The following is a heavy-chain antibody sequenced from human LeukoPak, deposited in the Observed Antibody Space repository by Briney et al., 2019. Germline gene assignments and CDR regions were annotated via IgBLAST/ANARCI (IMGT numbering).Heavy chain of an antibody. J-gene: IGHJ5*02. CDR1: GGNFNNFP. CDR3: ARRKLPLTGSTGYDWFDP. V-gene: IGHV1-69*02. CDR2: IMPILNRT. Sequence: GASVKVSCKASGGNFNNFPISWVRQAPGQGLEWMGRIMPILNRTNYAQKFQGRVTITADKSTGTAYMEMNSLTSEDTAVYYCARRKLPLTGSTGYDWFDPWGQGTLVTVSS. D-gene: IGHD3-9*01.